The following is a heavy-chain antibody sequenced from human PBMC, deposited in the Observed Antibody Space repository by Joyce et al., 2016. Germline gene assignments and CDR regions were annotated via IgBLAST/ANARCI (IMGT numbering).Heavy chain of an antibody. V-gene: IGHV4-39*07. CDR3: ARGTSGWSNYFDY. Sequence: QLPLQEAGPRLVKPSDTLSLTCTVSGGSISRSDYYWGWIRQPPGKGLEWIGSISYSGSTYYYPPLKSRVTISIDTSKNQVSLKINSMTAADTAVYYCARGTSGWSNYFDYWGQGTLVSVSS. D-gene: IGHD6-19*01. CDR1: GGSISRSDYY. J-gene: IGHJ4*02. CDR2: ISYSGST.